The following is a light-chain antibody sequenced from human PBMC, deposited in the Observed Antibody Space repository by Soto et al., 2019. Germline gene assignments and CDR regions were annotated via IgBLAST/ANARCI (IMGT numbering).Light chain of an antibody. Sequence: EIVMTQSPDTLSVSPGDTATLSCRSSQNIHINLAWYLQKPGQAPTLLIYGVTARAPGVPARFSGSGSGTDLTLTIRSVQSGDFGVFYCQQYEGWPRTFGLGTKVEIQ. V-gene: IGKV3-15*01. J-gene: IGKJ2*01. CDR2: GVT. CDR3: QQYEGWPRT. CDR1: QNIHIN.